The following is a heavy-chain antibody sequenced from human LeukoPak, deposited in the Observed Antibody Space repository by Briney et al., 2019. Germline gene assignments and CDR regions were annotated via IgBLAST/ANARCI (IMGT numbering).Heavy chain of an antibody. D-gene: IGHD6-6*01. CDR1: GFTFSSYS. CDR2: ISSSSSYI. CDR3: ARFPGLQYSSSPVS. V-gene: IGHV3-21*01. J-gene: IGHJ4*02. Sequence: GGSLRLSCAASGFTFSSYSMNWVRQAPGRGLEWVSSISSSSSYIYYADSVKGRFTISRDNAKNSLYLQMNSLRAEDTAVYYCARFPGLQYSSSPVSWGQGTLVTVSS.